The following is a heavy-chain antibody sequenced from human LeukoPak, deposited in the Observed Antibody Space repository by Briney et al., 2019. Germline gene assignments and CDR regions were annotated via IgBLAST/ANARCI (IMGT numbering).Heavy chain of an antibody. CDR2: IGTADDA. Sequence: PGESLRLSCAASGFTFSSHDMHWVRQATGKGLEWVSAIGTADDAYYAGSVEGRFTISREDAWNSVYLQLNNLRVGDTAVYYCARDRPGAQGFDYWGQGTLVTVSS. CDR3: ARDRPGAQGFDY. J-gene: IGHJ4*02. CDR1: GFTFSSHD. V-gene: IGHV3-13*01. D-gene: IGHD4/OR15-4a*01.